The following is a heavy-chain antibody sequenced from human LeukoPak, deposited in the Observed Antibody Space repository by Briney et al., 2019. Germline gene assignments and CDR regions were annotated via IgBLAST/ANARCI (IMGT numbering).Heavy chain of an antibody. CDR3: ARHEVGGDSSSGYEYYYYMDV. CDR2: IYPDDSDT. J-gene: IGHJ6*03. V-gene: IGHV5-51*01. Sequence: GESLKISCKASGYTFANYWFGWVRQMPGKGLEWMGIIYPDDSDTKYSPSFQGQVTISVDESISTAYLQWSSLKASDTAIYYCARHEVGGDSSSGYEYYYYMDVWGKGTAVTVSS. CDR1: GYTFANYW. D-gene: IGHD3-3*01.